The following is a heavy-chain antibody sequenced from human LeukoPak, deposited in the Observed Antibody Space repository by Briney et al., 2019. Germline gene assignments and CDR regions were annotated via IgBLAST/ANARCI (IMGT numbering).Heavy chain of an antibody. CDR2: IYYSGST. V-gene: IGHV4-59*01. J-gene: IGHJ4*02. CDR3: ARAPGITGTRVYFDY. CDR1: GGSISSYY. D-gene: IGHD1-20*01. Sequence: PSETLSLTCTVSGGSISSYYWSWIRQPPGKGLEWIGYIYYSGSTNYNPSLKSRVTISVDTSKNQFSLKLSSVTAADTAVYYCARAPGITGTRVYFDYWGQGTLVTVSS.